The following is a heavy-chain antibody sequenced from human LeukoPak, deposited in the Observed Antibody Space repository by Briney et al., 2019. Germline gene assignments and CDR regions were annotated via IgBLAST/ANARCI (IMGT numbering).Heavy chain of an antibody. D-gene: IGHD3-22*01. J-gene: IGHJ3*02. CDR1: GGSISSGDYC. Sequence: SETLSLTCTVSGGSISSGDYCWSWVRRPPGKGLEWIGCIFYSGSTYYNPSLKSRVTMSKDTSKNQFSLKLSSVTAADTAVYYCARMYYYESSGTYAFDIWGQGTKVSVSS. CDR3: ARMYYYESSGTYAFDI. CDR2: IFYSGST. V-gene: IGHV4-30-4*02.